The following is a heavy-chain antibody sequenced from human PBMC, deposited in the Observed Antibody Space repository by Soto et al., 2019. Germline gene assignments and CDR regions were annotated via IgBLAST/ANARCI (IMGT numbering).Heavy chain of an antibody. CDR1: GFSLSNARMG. V-gene: IGHV2-26*01. CDR3: ARISFEWELNCYFDY. D-gene: IGHD1-26*01. CDR2: IFSNDEK. Sequence: QVTLKESGPVLVKPTETLTLTCTVSGFSLSNARMGVSWIRQPPGKALEWLAHIFSNDEKSYSTSLKSRLTISKDTSKSQVVLTMTNMDPVDTATYYCARISFEWELNCYFDYWGQGTLVTVSS. J-gene: IGHJ4*02.